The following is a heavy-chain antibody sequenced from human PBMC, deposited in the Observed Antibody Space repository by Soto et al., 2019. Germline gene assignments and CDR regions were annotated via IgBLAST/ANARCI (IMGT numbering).Heavy chain of an antibody. CDR1: GGSIGSYY. CDR3: ARLYYDSSGYYLRYFDY. D-gene: IGHD3-22*01. Sequence: PSETLSLTCTVSGGSIGSYYWSWIRQPPGKGLEWIGYIYYSGSTNYNPSLKSRVTISVDTSKNQFSLKLSSVTAADTAVYYCARLYYDSSGYYLRYFDYWGQGTLVTVSS. CDR2: IYYSGST. V-gene: IGHV4-59*01. J-gene: IGHJ4*02.